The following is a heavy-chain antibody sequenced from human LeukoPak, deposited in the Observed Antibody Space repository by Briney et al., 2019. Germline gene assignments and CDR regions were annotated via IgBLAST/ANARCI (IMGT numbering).Heavy chain of an antibody. CDR1: GYTFTSYD. CDR3: ARGSDLRAYSNYVGFDY. V-gene: IGHV1-8*03. CDR2: MNPNSGNT. J-gene: IGHJ4*02. Sequence: ASVKVSGKASGYTFTSYDINWVRQATGQGLEWMGWMNPNSGNTGYAQKFQGRVTITRNTSISTAYMELSSLRSEDTAVYYCARGSDLRAYSNYVGFDYWGQGTLVTVSS. D-gene: IGHD4-11*01.